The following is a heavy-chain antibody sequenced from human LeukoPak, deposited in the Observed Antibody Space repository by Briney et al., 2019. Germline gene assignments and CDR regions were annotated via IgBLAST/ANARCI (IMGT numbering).Heavy chain of an antibody. V-gene: IGHV4-61*02. CDR1: GGSISSGHYF. CDR2: IYTSGST. Sequence: KPSETLSLTCTVSGGSISSGHYFWTWIRQLAGKGLEWIGRIYTSGSTNYNPSLKSRVTMSVDTSKNQFSLKLSSVTAADTAVYYCARVSLVRGAPDYYFDYWGQGTLVTVSS. D-gene: IGHD3-10*01. J-gene: IGHJ4*02. CDR3: ARVSLVRGAPDYYFDY.